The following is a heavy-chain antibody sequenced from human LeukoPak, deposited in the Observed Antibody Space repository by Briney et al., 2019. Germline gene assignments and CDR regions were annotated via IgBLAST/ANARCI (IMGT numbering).Heavy chain of an antibody. CDR3: ARSVRAITMVRGVIRYFDY. J-gene: IGHJ4*02. V-gene: IGHV4-34*01. D-gene: IGHD3-10*01. Sequence: SSETLSLTCAVYGGSFSGYYWSWIRQPPGKGLEWIGEINHSGSTNYNPSLKSRVTISVDTSKNQFSLKLSSVTAADTAVYYCARSVRAITMVRGVIRYFDYWGQGTLVTVSS. CDR1: GGSFSGYY. CDR2: INHSGST.